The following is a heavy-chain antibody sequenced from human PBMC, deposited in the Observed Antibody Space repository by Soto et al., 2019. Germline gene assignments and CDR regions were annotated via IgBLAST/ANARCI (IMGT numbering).Heavy chain of an antibody. V-gene: IGHV3-23*01. Sequence: LRLSCAASGFTISSYAMSWVRRAPGKGLEWVSTISGSGGNTYYADSVKGRFTISRDNSKNTLSLQMNSLRAEDTAVYYCAKDVCTYSSGSCYFDYWGQGTLVTVSS. CDR2: ISGSGGNT. D-gene: IGHD6-25*01. CDR1: GFTISSYA. J-gene: IGHJ4*02. CDR3: AKDVCTYSSGSCYFDY.